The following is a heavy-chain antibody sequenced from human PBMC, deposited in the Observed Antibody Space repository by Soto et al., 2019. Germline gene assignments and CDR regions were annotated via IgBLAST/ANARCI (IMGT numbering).Heavy chain of an antibody. J-gene: IGHJ6*02. CDR3: ASRMVRGVRDV. V-gene: IGHV4-34*01. Sequence: PSETLSLTCAVYGGSFSGYYWSWIRQPPGKGLEWIGEINHSGSTNYNPSLKSRVTISVDTSKNQFSLKLSSVTAADTAVYYCASRMVRGVRDVWGQGTTVTVSS. CDR1: GGSFSGYY. CDR2: INHSGST. D-gene: IGHD3-10*01.